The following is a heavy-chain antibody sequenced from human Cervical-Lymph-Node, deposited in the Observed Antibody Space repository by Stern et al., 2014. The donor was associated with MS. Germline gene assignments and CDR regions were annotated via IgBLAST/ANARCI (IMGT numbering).Heavy chain of an antibody. CDR3: AKGTSGSYYFYFDY. CDR2: ISYDGSNK. CDR1: GFTFSSYG. V-gene: IGHV3-30*18. Sequence: MQLVESGGGVVQPGRSLRLSCAASGFTFSSYGMHWVRQAPGQGLEWVAVISYDGSNKYYADSVKGRFTISRDNSKNTLYLQMNSLRAEDTAVYYCAKGTSGSYYFYFDYWGQGTLVTVSS. D-gene: IGHD1-26*01. J-gene: IGHJ4*02.